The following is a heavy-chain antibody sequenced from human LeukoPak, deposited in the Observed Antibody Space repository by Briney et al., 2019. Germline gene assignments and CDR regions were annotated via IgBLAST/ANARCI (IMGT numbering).Heavy chain of an antibody. D-gene: IGHD6-6*01. CDR3: ARPRVEYNTSSEDS. CDR1: GFTFSDYY. Sequence: GGSLRLSCAASGFTFSDYYMSWIRQAPGEGLEWVSYISSGGSTIYYADSVKGRFTISRDNAKNSLYLQMNGLRAEDTAVYYCARPRVEYNTSSEDSWGQGTLVTVSS. CDR2: ISSGGSTI. V-gene: IGHV3-11*04. J-gene: IGHJ4*02.